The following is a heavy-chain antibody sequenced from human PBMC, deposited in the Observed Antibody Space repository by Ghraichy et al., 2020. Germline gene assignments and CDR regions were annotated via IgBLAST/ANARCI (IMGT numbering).Heavy chain of an antibody. CDR1: GFSFSIYD. CDR3: ARRASYCGSTSCYDY. D-gene: IGHD2-2*01. CDR2: IYSTSRYI. V-gene: IGHV3-21*06. J-gene: IGHJ4*02. Sequence: GESLNISCVASGFSFSIYDMNWVRQAPGKGLEWVSSIYSTSRYIYYADSVMGRFTISRDDAKNSLYLQMNSLRAEDTAVYYCARRASYCGSTSCYDYWGQGILVTVSS.